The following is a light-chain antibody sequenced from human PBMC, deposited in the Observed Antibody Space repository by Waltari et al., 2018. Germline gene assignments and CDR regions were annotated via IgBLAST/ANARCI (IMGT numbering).Light chain of an antibody. CDR1: HSVLYRDGNIK. V-gene: IGKV2-30*01. CDR2: KIS. Sequence: DIVMTQSPLSLPVTLGQPASITCRSNHSVLYRDGNIKLNWFHQRPGLSPRRLIYKISNRDSGVPDRFSGSGSGTDFTLKISRVEAEDVGVYYCMQGTHWPYSFGQGTKLEIK. J-gene: IGKJ2*03. CDR3: MQGTHWPYS.